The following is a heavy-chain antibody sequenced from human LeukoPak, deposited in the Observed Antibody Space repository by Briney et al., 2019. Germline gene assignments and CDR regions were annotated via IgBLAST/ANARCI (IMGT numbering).Heavy chain of an antibody. CDR2: FDPEDGET. CDR3: ATSDGYSYGTYAFDI. CDR1: GYTLTELS. D-gene: IGHD5-18*01. Sequence: ASVKVSCKVSGYTLTELSMHWVRQAPGKGLEWMGGFDPEDGETIYAQKFQGRVTMTEDTSTDTAYMELSSLRSEDTAVYYCATSDGYSYGTYAFDIWGQGTMVTVSS. J-gene: IGHJ3*02. V-gene: IGHV1-24*01.